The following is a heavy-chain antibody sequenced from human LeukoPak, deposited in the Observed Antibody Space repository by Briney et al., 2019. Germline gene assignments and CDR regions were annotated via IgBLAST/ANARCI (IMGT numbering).Heavy chain of an antibody. J-gene: IGHJ4*02. CDR2: INWNGGST. CDR3: ARGDTSGWYFDD. D-gene: IGHD6-19*01. CDR1: GSRFDDHG. V-gene: IGHV3-20*04. Sequence: GGSLRVSCTAPGSRFDDHGMAWVRQGPGKGLYWVRGINWNGGSTGYADSVKGRFTISRDNAKNSLYLQMNSLRADDTALYYCARGDTSGWYFDDWGQGTLVTVSS.